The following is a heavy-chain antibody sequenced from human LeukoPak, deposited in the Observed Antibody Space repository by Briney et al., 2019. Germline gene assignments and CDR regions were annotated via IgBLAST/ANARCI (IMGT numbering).Heavy chain of an antibody. V-gene: IGHV4-39*07. D-gene: IGHD4-23*01. CDR3: ARAFYGGNFPGGEQRFDP. Sequence: SETLSLTCTVSGGSISSSSYYWGWIRQPPGKGLEWIGSIYYSGSTYYNPSLKSRVTISVDTSKNQFSLKLSSVTAADTAVYYCARAFYGGNFPGGEQRFDPWGQGTLVTVSS. CDR1: GGSISSSSYY. CDR2: IYYSGST. J-gene: IGHJ5*02.